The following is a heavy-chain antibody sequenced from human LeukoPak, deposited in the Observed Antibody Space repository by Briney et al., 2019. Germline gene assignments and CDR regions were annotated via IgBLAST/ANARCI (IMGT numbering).Heavy chain of an antibody. CDR3: LIFPGR. D-gene: IGHD3-3*01. CDR2: IKSRADGGTT. Sequence: GGCLRLSCAASGFSVINAWMSWVRQAPGQGLEWDGRIKSRADGGTTGYAAPVEGRFSISRDDSENTLYLQMNSLQIDDAALYYCLIFPGRWGQGTLVTVSS. J-gene: IGHJ4*02. V-gene: IGHV3-15*05. CDR1: GFSVINAW.